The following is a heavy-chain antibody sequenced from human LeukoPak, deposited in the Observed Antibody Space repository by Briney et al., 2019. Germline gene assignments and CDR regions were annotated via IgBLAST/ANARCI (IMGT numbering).Heavy chain of an antibody. J-gene: IGHJ4*02. CDR2: IYHSGST. Sequence: ASETLSLTCAVYGGSFSGYYWSWIRQPPGEGLEWIGEIYHSGSTYYNPSLKSRVTISVDRSESQFSLKLSSVTAADTAVYYCASGRRGYFDYWGQGTLVTVSS. CDR1: GGSFSGYY. D-gene: IGHD5-12*01. V-gene: IGHV4-34*01. CDR3: ASGRRGYFDY.